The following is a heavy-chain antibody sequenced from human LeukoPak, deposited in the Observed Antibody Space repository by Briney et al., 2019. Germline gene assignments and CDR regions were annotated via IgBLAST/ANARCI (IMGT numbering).Heavy chain of an antibody. CDR3: ARDRQGFLDY. D-gene: IGHD2-15*01. CDR2: ISSSGSTI. J-gene: IGHJ4*02. V-gene: IGHV3-48*03. CDR1: GFTFSGYE. Sequence: GGSLRLSCAASGFTFSGYEMNWVRQAPRKGLEWVSYISSSGSTIYYADSVKGRFTISRDNAKNSLYLQMNSLRAEDTAVYYCARDRQGFLDYWGQGTLVTVSS.